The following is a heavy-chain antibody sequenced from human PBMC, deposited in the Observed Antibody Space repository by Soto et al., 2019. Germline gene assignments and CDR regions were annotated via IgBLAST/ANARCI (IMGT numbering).Heavy chain of an antibody. Sequence: QVQLVQSGAEVKKPGASVKVSCKASGYTFTSYGISWVRQAPGQGLEWMGWISAYNGNTNYAQKLQGRVTMTTDTSTSTAYMELRSLRSDDTAVDYCARFVVTANDDYYGMDVWGQGTTVTVAS. V-gene: IGHV1-18*04. J-gene: IGHJ6*02. CDR3: ARFVVTANDDYYGMDV. CDR1: GYTFTSYG. CDR2: ISAYNGNT. D-gene: IGHD2-21*02.